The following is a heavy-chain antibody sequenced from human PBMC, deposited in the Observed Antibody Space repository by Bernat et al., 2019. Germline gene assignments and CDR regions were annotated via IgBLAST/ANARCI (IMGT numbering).Heavy chain of an antibody. Sequence: EVQLVESGGGLVQPGGSLRLSCAASGFTFSSYWMSWVRQAPGKGLEWVANIKQDGSEKYYVDSVKGRFTISRDNAKNSLYLQMNSLRAEDTAVYYGAVGTVRHSSDYWRQGTLVTVSS. CDR3: AVGTVRHSSDY. V-gene: IGHV3-7*01. CDR1: GFTFSSYW. J-gene: IGHJ4*02. CDR2: IKQDGSEK.